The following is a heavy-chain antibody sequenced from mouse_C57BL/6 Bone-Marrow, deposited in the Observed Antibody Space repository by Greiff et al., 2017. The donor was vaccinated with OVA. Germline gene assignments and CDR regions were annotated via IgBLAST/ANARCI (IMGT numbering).Heavy chain of an antibody. CDR2: IYPGSGNT. D-gene: IGHD2-4*01. J-gene: IGHJ2*01. CDR3: ARDDYDGYLDY. V-gene: IGHV1-76*01. Sequence: VQLQQSGAELVRPGASVKLSCKASGYTFTDYYINWVKQRPGQGLEWIARIYPGSGNTYYNEKFQGKATLTAENSSSTAYMQLRSLTSEDSAVYFCARDDYDGYLDYWGQGTTLTVSS. CDR1: GYTFTDYY.